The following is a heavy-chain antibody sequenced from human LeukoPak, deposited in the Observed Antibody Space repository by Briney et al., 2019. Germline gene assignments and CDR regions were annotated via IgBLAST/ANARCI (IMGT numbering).Heavy chain of an antibody. CDR1: GYTFTGYY. V-gene: IGHV1-2*02. CDR3: ARSITMVRGGIDY. Sequence: GASVKVSCKASGYTFTGYYMHWVRQAPGQGLEWMGWINPNSGGTNYAQKFQGRVTMTRDTSISTAYMELSRLRSDDTAVYYCARSITMVRGGIDYWGQGTLVTVSS. D-gene: IGHD3-10*01. CDR2: INPNSGGT. J-gene: IGHJ4*02.